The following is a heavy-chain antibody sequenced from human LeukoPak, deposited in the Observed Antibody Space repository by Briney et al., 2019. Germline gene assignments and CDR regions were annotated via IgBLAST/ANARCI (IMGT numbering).Heavy chain of an antibody. CDR1: GFTFSGHW. D-gene: IGHD3-22*01. Sequence: GGSLRLSCTASGFTFSGHWIHWVRQPPGMGLVWVSRINERGTDSMYAESVKGRFTISRDNAKNSLYLQMNSLRAEDTAVYYCASVESSGYFPWFDPWGQGTLVTVSS. CDR3: ASVESSGYFPWFDP. J-gene: IGHJ5*02. CDR2: INERGTDS. V-gene: IGHV3-74*03.